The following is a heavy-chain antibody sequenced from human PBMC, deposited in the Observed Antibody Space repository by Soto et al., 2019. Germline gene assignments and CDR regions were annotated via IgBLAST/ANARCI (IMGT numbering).Heavy chain of an antibody. V-gene: IGHV4-30-2*01. D-gene: IGHD2-2*01. J-gene: IGHJ4*02. CDR2: MYHSGST. Sequence: PSETLSLTCAVSGGSISSGGYSWSWIRQPPGKGLECIGYMYHSGSTYYNPSLKSRVSISIDRSKNQFSLKLSSVTAADTAVYCCARVPDYWGQGILVTVSS. CDR1: GGSISSGGYS. CDR3: ARVPDY.